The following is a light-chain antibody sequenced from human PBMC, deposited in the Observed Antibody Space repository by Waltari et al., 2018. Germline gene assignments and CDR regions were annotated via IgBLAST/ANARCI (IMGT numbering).Light chain of an antibody. CDR1: RLRRYS. CDR2: GQD. J-gene: IGLJ2*01. CDR3: LSRDISSTRF. V-gene: IGLV3-19*01. Sequence: SSELTQDPTVSVALGQTVRITCQGDRLRRYSASWYQQRPGQAPVLVFHGQDNRPSGIPDRFSGSTSGDTATLTITGTQAEDEADYYCLSRDISSTRFFGGGTRLTV.